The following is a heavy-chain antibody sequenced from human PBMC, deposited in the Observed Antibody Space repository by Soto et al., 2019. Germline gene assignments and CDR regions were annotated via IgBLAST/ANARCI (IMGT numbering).Heavy chain of an antibody. D-gene: IGHD3-22*01. CDR1: GYTFTGNY. CDR2: INPTGGST. CDR3: ARGGSGYYYSSFDY. Sequence: ASVKVSCKASGYTFTGNYIHWVRQAPGQGLEWMGIINPTGGSTDYAQKFRGRVTITRDTSISTAYMELSRLRSDDTAVYYCARGGSGYYYSSFDYWGQGTLVTVSS. V-gene: IGHV1-46*01. J-gene: IGHJ4*02.